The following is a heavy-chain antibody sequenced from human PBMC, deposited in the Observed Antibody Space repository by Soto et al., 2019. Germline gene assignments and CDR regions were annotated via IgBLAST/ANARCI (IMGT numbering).Heavy chain of an antibody. V-gene: IGHV3-48*01. Sequence: PGGSLRLSCAASGFTFSSYSMNWVRQAPGKGLEWVSYISSSSSTIYYADSVKGRFTISRDNAKNTLYLQMNSLRAEDTAVYYCAKNMEGYCSGGSFYYFDYWGQGTLVTVSS. CDR2: ISSSSSTI. D-gene: IGHD2-15*01. CDR3: AKNMEGYCSGGSFYYFDY. J-gene: IGHJ4*02. CDR1: GFTFSSYS.